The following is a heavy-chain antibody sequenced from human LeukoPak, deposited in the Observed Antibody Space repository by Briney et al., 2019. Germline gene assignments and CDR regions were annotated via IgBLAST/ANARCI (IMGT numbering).Heavy chain of an antibody. J-gene: IGHJ4*02. CDR3: ARDRGGSYSAIDY. V-gene: IGHV3-48*04. CDR2: ICSSSSTI. D-gene: IGHD1-26*01. CDR1: GFTFSSYS. Sequence: GGSLRLSCAASGFTFSSYSMNWVRQAPGKGLEWVSFICSSSSTIYYAGSVKGRFTISRDNAKNSLYLQMNSLRAEDTAVYYCARDRGGSYSAIDYWGQGTLVTVSS.